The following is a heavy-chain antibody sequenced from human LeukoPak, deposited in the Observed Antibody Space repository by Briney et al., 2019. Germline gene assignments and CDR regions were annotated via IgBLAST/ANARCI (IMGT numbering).Heavy chain of an antibody. CDR1: GGSISSYY. Sequence: PSETLSLTCTVSGGSISSYYWSWIRQPAGKGLEWIGRIYTSGSTNYNPSLKSRVTMSVDTSKNQFSLKLSSVTAADTAVYYCARHEGYGSGSYRPYYYYMDVWGKGTTVTISS. CDR2: IYTSGST. V-gene: IGHV4-4*07. J-gene: IGHJ6*03. D-gene: IGHD3-10*01. CDR3: ARHEGYGSGSYRPYYYYMDV.